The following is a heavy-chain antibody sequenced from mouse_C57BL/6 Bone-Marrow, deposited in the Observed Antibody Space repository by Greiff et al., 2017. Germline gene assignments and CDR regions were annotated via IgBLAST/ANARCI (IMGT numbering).Heavy chain of an antibody. CDR3: TTFWSTYDYDGYYAMDY. Sequence: VQLQQSGAELVRPGASVKLSCTASGFNIKDDYMHWVKQRPEQGLEWIGWIDPENGDTEYASKFQGKATITADTSSNTAYLQLSRLTSEDTAVYYCTTFWSTYDYDGYYAMDYWGQGTSVTVSS. D-gene: IGHD2-4*01. V-gene: IGHV14-4*01. J-gene: IGHJ4*01. CDR1: GFNIKDDY. CDR2: IDPENGDT.